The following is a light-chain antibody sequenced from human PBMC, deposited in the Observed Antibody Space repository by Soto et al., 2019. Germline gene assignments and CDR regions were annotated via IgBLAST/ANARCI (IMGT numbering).Light chain of an antibody. CDR3: QQYGSSPRYT. J-gene: IGKJ2*01. Sequence: EIVLTQSPGTLSLSPGERATLSCRASQSVSSTNLAWYQQKPGQAPGLLIYGTSTRATGIPDRFSGSGSGTDFTLTISRLEPEDFTVYYCQQYGSSPRYTFGQGTKLEIK. CDR1: QSVSSTN. CDR2: GTS. V-gene: IGKV3-20*01.